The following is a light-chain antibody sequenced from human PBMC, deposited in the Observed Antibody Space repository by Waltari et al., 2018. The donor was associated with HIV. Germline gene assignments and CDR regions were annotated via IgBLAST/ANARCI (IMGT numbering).Light chain of an antibody. Sequence: NFMLTQQHSVSESPGTPVTISCPCSSGRIASNYVQWSQQRPGRAPTTVLYENNQRPAGVPDRFSGSIDSSSNSASLTISGLKTDDEADYYCQSYFASNDVIFGGGTTLTVL. CDR3: QSYFASNDVI. V-gene: IGLV6-57*04. J-gene: IGLJ2*01. CDR1: SGRIASNY. CDR2: ENN.